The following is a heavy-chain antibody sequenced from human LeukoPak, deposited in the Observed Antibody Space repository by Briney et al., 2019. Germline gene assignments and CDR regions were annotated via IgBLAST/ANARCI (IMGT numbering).Heavy chain of an antibody. J-gene: IGHJ4*02. V-gene: IGHV3-23*01. CDR2: ITSGGDT. CDR3: AKEIGRIGFPAFDY. Sequence: GGSLRLSCAASGFIFTNYAMSWVRQAPGKGLEWVSGITSGGDTFYSDSVKGRFTISRDNSKNTVYLQKNSLGDADTAIYYCAKEIGRIGFPAFDYWGQGTLVTVSS. D-gene: IGHD2-15*01. CDR1: GFIFTNYA.